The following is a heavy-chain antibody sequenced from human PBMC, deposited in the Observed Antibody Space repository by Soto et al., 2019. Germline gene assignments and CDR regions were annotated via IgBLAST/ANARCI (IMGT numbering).Heavy chain of an antibody. CDR3: ARDTYSYGLDV. J-gene: IGHJ6*02. CDR1: GGSISSYY. CDR2: IYASGSS. V-gene: IGHV4-4*07. Sequence: QVQLQESGPGLVKPSETLSLTCTVSGGSISSYYWSWIRQPAGKGLEWIGRIYASGSSSYNPSLKSRVTMSLITSENQFSLKLTSVTAADTAVYSCARDTYSYGLDVWGQGTSVTASS.